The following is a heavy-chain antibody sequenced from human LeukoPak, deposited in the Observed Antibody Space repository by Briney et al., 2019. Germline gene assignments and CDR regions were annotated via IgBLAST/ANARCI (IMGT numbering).Heavy chain of an antibody. J-gene: IGHJ4*02. CDR1: GFTFSSYG. CDR3: AKDRDTYYYDSSGFDY. V-gene: IGHV3-30*18. CDR2: ISYDGSNK. D-gene: IGHD3-22*01. Sequence: GGSLRLSCAASGFTFSSYGMHWVRQAPGKGLEWVAVISYDGSNKYYADSVKGRFTISRDNSKNTLYLQMNSLRAEDTAVYYCAKDRDTYYYDSSGFDYWGQGTLVTVSS.